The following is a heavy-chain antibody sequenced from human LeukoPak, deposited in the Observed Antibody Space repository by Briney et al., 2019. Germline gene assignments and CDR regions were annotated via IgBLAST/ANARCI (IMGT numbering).Heavy chain of an antibody. J-gene: IGHJ3*02. V-gene: IGHV4-34*01. D-gene: IGHD3-3*01. CDR3: ARITIFGVVNAFDI. CDR2: INHSGST. Sequence: SETLSLTCAVYGGSFSGYYWSWIRQPPGKGLEWIGEINHSGSTNYNPSLKSRVTISVDTSKNQFSLKLSPVTAADTAVYYCARITIFGVVNAFDIWGQGTMVTVSS. CDR1: GGSFSGYY.